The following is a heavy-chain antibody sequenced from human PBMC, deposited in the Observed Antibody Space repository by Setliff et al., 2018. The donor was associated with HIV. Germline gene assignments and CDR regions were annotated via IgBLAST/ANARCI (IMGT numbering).Heavy chain of an antibody. Sequence: PSETLSLTCTVSGASISSGGYYWSWIRQHPGKGLEWIGYIYYSGSTYYNPSLKSRLTISVDTSKNQFSLNLSSVTAADTAVYYCAREKGRYFDWSHTRDAFDIWGQGTMVTVSS. J-gene: IGHJ3*02. CDR3: AREKGRYFDWSHTRDAFDI. V-gene: IGHV4-31*03. D-gene: IGHD3-9*01. CDR1: GASISSGGYY. CDR2: IYYSGST.